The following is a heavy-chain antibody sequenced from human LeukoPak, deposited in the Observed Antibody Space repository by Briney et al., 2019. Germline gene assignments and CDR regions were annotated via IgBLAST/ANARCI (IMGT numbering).Heavy chain of an antibody. CDR1: GGSISSGSYY. V-gene: IGHV4-61*02. CDR3: AREETYYYDSSGYYLYYFDY. D-gene: IGHD3-22*01. Sequence: SQTLSLTCTVSGGSISSGSYYWSWIRQPAGKGLEWIGRIYISGSTNYNPSLKSRATTSVDTSKNQFSLKLSSVTAADTAVYYCAREETYYYDSSGYYLYYFDYWGQGTLVTVSS. CDR2: IYISGST. J-gene: IGHJ4*02.